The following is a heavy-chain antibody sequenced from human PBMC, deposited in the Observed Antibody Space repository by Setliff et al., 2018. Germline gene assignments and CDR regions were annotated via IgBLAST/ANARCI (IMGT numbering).Heavy chain of an antibody. CDR1: GFIFNAYW. D-gene: IGHD3-3*01. CDR3: ARGVQDNFWSGYYYYYGMDV. J-gene: IGHJ6*02. V-gene: IGHV3-21*06. Sequence: GGSLRLSCAASGFIFNAYWMTWVRQAPGKGLEWVSSISSSGTAMYYVDSVKGRFTISRDNAKNSLYLQMNSLRAEDTAVYFCARGVQDNFWSGYYYYYGMDVWGQGTTVTVSS. CDR2: ISSSGTAM.